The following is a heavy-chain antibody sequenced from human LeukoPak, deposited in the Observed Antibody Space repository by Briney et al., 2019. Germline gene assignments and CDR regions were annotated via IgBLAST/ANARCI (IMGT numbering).Heavy chain of an antibody. J-gene: IGHJ5*02. Sequence: SETLSLTCTVSGGSISSYYWSWIRQPPGKGLEWIGSIYTSGSTNYNPSLKSRVTMSVDTSKNQFSLKLSSVTAADTAVYYCAREPNYYGSGSYKGWFDPWGQGTLVTVSS. D-gene: IGHD3-10*01. CDR3: AREPNYYGSGSYKGWFDP. CDR2: IYTSGST. V-gene: IGHV4-4*07. CDR1: GGSISSYY.